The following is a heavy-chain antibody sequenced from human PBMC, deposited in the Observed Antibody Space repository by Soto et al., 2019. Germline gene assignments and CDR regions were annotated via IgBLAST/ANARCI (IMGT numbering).Heavy chain of an antibody. CDR3: ARGKVETIFGVYYYYYYMDV. J-gene: IGHJ6*03. CDR1: GYTFTSYG. V-gene: IGHV1-18*01. D-gene: IGHD3-3*01. Sequence: ASVKVACKASGYTFTSYGISWVLQAPGQGLEWMGWISAYNGNTNYAQKLQGRVTMTTDTSTSTAYMELRSLRSDDTAVYYCARGKVETIFGVYYYYYYMDVWGKGTTVTVSS. CDR2: ISAYNGNT.